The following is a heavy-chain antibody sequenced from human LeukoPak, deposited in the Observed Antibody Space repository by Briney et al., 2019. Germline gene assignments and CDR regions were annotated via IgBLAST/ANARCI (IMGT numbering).Heavy chain of an antibody. Sequence: PGGSLRLSCSASGFTFTSHVMHWVRQAPGKGLQYVSGISMNVQTTYYAGSVKGRFTISRDSSKNTVYLQMNSLPAEDTAVYYCVREGLERRTNFDYWGQGTLVSVSS. J-gene: IGHJ4*02. CDR2: ISMNVQTT. CDR1: GFTFTSHV. CDR3: VREGLERRTNFDY. D-gene: IGHD1-1*01. V-gene: IGHV3-64D*06.